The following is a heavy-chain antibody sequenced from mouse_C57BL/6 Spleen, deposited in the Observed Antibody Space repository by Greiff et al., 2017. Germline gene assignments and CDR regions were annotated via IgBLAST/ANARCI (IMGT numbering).Heavy chain of an antibody. CDR2: IHPNSGST. J-gene: IGHJ4*01. CDR1: GYTFTSSW. V-gene: IGHV1-64*01. Sequence: QVHVKQSGAELVKPGASVKLSCKASGYTFTSSWMHWVKQRPGQGLEWIGMIHPNSGSTNYNEKFKSKATLTVDKSSSTAYMQLSSLTSEDSAVYYCAREPYYAMDYWGQGTSVTVSS. CDR3: AREPYYAMDY.